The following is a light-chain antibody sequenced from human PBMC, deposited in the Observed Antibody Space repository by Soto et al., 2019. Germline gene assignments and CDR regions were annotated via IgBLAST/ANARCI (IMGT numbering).Light chain of an antibody. Sequence: EIVMTQSPATLSMSPGERATLSCRASQTVGSNLAWYQQKPGQGPRLLVYRASTRATGIPARFSGSGSGSEFTLTISSLQSEAFAVYYCQQHNNWPWTFGQGTKVEIK. CDR3: QQHNNWPWT. CDR2: RAS. J-gene: IGKJ1*01. V-gene: IGKV3D-15*01. CDR1: QTVGSN.